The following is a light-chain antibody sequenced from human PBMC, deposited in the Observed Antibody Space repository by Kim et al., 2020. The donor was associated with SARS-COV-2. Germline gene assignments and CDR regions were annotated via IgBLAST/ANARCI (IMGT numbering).Light chain of an antibody. Sequence: DIVMTQFPDSLAVSLGERATINCKSSQTVLYSSNNKHCLAWYQQKPGQPPKLLIYWASTRESGVPDRFSGGGSGTDFTLTISSLQAEDVAFYYCQQYYRTPLTFGQGTRLEIK. CDR2: WAS. J-gene: IGKJ5*01. CDR3: QQYYRTPLT. V-gene: IGKV4-1*01. CDR1: QTVLYSSNNKHC.